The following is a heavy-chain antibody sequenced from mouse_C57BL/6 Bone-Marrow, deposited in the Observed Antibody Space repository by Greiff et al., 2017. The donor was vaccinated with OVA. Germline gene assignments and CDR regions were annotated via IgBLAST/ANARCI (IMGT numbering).Heavy chain of an antibody. V-gene: IGHV1-4*01. CDR1: GYTFTSYT. CDR2: INPSSGYT. Sequence: QVQLQQSGAELARPGASVKMSCKASGYTFTSYTMHWVKQRPGQGLEWIGYINPSSGYTKYNQKFKGKATLTADKSSSTAYMQLSSLTSEDSAVYYCARTTTVVATDYWGQGTTLTVAS. D-gene: IGHD1-1*01. CDR3: ARTTTVVATDY. J-gene: IGHJ2*01.